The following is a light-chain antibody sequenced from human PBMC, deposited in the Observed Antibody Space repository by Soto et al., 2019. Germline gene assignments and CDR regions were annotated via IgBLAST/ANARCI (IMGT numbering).Light chain of an antibody. Sequence: EIVLTQSPGTLSLSPGERATLSCRASQSVSGSYLAWYQQKPGQAPRLFIYGTSSRATGIPDRFSGSGSETDFTLTITSLEPEDFAVYYCQQRNNWPPITFGQGTRLEIK. V-gene: IGKV3D-20*02. J-gene: IGKJ5*01. CDR3: QQRNNWPPIT. CDR2: GTS. CDR1: QSVSGSY.